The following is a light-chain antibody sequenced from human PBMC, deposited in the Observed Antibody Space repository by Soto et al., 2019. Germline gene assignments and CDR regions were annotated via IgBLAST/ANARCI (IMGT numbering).Light chain of an antibody. CDR1: QSISSSY. CDR3: QQYGNSPLT. Sequence: EIVLTQSPGTLSLSPGERATLSCRASQSISSSYLAWYQQKPGQAPRLLIYAASSRATGIPDRFSASGSGTEFNLTISRLEPEDFAVYYCQQYGNSPLTFGGGTKVDIK. V-gene: IGKV3-20*01. J-gene: IGKJ4*01. CDR2: AAS.